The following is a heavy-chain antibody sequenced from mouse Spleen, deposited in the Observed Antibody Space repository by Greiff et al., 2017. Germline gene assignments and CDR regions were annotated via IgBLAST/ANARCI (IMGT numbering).Heavy chain of an antibody. CDR1: GYAFSSSW. D-gene: IGHD1-1*01. J-gene: IGHJ3*01. CDR2: IYPGDGDT. CDR3: ARDAYYDGSYDY. Sequence: VQLQQSGPELVKPGASVKISCKASGYAFSSSWMNWVKQRPGKGLEWIGRIYPGDGDTNYNGKFKGKATLTADKSSSTAYMQLSSLTSEDSAVYFCARDAYYDGSYDYWGQGTLVTVSA. V-gene: IGHV1-82*01.